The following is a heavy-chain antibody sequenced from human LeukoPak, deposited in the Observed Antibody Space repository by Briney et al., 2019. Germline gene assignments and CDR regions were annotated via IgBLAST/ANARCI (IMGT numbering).Heavy chain of an antibody. Sequence: GGSLRLSCAASGFTFSRYSMHWVRQAPGKGLEWMGGFDPEDGETIYAQKFQGRVTMTEDTSTDTAYMELSSLRSEDTAVYYCATDRITMVRGVSDAFDIWGQGTMVTVSS. CDR1: GFTFSRYS. V-gene: IGHV1-24*01. D-gene: IGHD3-10*01. CDR3: ATDRITMVRGVSDAFDI. J-gene: IGHJ3*02. CDR2: FDPEDGET.